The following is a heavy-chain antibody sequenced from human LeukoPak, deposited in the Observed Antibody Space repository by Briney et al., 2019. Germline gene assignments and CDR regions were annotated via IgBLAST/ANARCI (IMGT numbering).Heavy chain of an antibody. Sequence: PSQTLSLTCAVSGGSISSGGFYWSWIRQPPGKGLEWIGSIYYSGSTYYNPSLKSRVTISVDTSKNQFSLKLSSVTAADTAVYYCARVGSSGYYYDWGQGTLVTVSS. CDR2: IYYSGST. CDR1: GGSISSGGFY. D-gene: IGHD3-22*01. J-gene: IGHJ4*02. CDR3: ARVGSSGYYYD. V-gene: IGHV4-39*07.